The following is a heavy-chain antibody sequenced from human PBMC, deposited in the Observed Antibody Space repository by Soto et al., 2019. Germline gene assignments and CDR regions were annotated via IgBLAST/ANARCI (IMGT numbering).Heavy chain of an antibody. CDR1: GYSFTRYC. CDR3: ARDLRGIVVVPADY. J-gene: IGHJ4*02. V-gene: IGHV1-18*01. Sequence: ASLKVSCEASGYSFTRYCIGCVRQSPLQGLEWMVWISAYNGNTNYAQKLQGRVTMTTDTSTSTAYMELRSLRSDDTAVYYCARDLRGIVVVPADYWGQGTLVTVSS. CDR2: ISAYNGNT. D-gene: IGHD2-2*01.